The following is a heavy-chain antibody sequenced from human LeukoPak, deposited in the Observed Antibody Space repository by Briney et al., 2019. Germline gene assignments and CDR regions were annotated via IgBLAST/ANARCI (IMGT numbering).Heavy chain of an antibody. Sequence: GGSLRLSCAASGFTFSSYAMSWVRQAPGKGLEWVSAISGSGGSTYYADSVKGRFTLSRDNSKNTMCMRMNSLRAEDTAVYYCAKGITIFGVAPNWFDPWGQGTLVTVSS. J-gene: IGHJ5*02. CDR1: GFTFSSYA. D-gene: IGHD3-3*01. CDR3: AKGITIFGVAPNWFDP. V-gene: IGHV3-23*01. CDR2: ISGSGGST.